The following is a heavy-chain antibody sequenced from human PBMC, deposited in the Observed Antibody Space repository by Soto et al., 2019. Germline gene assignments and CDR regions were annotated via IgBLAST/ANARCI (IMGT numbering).Heavy chain of an antibody. CDR1: GGSISGGGYY. CDR2: IYYTGST. D-gene: IGHD5-12*01. Sequence: QVQLQESGPGLVKPSQTLSLTCTVSGGSISGGGYYWAWIRQHPGKGLEGIGYIYYTGSTYYNPSLKSRVTISVETSKNAFCLKLSSVTAEDTAVYFCARDQEVNYSGYGGSDHYYGMDVWGQGTTVTVSS. V-gene: IGHV4-31*03. J-gene: IGHJ6*02. CDR3: ARDQEVNYSGYGGSDHYYGMDV.